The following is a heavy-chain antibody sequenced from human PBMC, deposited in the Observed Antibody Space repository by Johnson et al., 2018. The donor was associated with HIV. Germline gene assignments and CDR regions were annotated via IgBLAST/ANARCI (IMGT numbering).Heavy chain of an antibody. J-gene: IGHJ3*02. Sequence: QVQLVESGGGLVKPGGSLRLSCVASGFTFSDHYMSWIRQAPGKGLEWVAHISSSGSNRDYSDSVKGRFTISRDNAKNSLFLQMNSLRAEDTAVYYCAKFVGAGSYDAFDIWGQGTMVTVSS. CDR2: ISSSGSNR. CDR3: AKFVGAGSYDAFDI. CDR1: GFTFSDHY. V-gene: IGHV3-11*04. D-gene: IGHD1-26*01.